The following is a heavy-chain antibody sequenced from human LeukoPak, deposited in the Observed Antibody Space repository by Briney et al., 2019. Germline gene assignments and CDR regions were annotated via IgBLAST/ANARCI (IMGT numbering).Heavy chain of an antibody. CDR2: IYYSGST. CDR1: GGSISSYY. D-gene: IGHD3-22*01. V-gene: IGHV4-39*07. CDR3: ARMQSYYYDSSGYYYGWFDP. J-gene: IGHJ5*02. Sequence: SETLSLTCTVSGGSISSYYWSWIRQPPGKGLEWIGSIYYSGSTYYNPSLKSRVTISVDRSKNQFSLKLSSVTAADTAVYYCARMQSYYYDSSGYYYGWFDPWGQGTLVTVSS.